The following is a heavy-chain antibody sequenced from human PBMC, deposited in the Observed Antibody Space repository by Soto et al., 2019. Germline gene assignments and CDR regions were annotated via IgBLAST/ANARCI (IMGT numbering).Heavy chain of an antibody. D-gene: IGHD6-6*01. Sequence: ASVKVSCKASGYTFTGYYMHWVRQAPGQGLEWMGWINPNSGGTNYAQKFQGRVTMTRDTSISTAYMELSRLRSDDTAVYYCARGRLAARQYFQHWGQGTLVTVSS. CDR3: ARGRLAARQYFQH. CDR2: INPNSGGT. V-gene: IGHV1-2*02. J-gene: IGHJ1*01. CDR1: GYTFTGYY.